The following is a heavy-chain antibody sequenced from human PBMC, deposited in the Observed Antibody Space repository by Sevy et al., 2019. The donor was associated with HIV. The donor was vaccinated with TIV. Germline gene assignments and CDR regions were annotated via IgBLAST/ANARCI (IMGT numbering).Heavy chain of an antibody. CDR2: IYYSGST. CDR3: ARSSKNSYRRVVDYYYGMGV. V-gene: IGHV4-59*01. Sequence: SETLSLTCTVSGGSISSYYWSWIRQPPGKGLEWIGYIYYSGSTNYNPSLKSRITISVDTSKNQFSLKLSSVTAADTAVYYCARSSKNSYRRVVDYYYGMGVWGQGTTVSDSS. CDR1: GGSISSYY. D-gene: IGHD5-18*01. J-gene: IGHJ6*02.